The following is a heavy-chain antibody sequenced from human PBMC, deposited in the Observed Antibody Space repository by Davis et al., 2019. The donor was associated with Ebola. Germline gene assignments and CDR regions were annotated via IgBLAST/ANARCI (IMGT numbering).Heavy chain of an antibody. Sequence: HTGGSLRLSCAASGFIFSSYVMSWVRQAPGKGLVWVSRINGDETITAYADSVKGRFAISRDNTKNTLYLQMNSLRAEDTAVYYCTKDFDYVDGYWGQGTLVTVSS. CDR2: INGDETIT. D-gene: IGHD4-17*01. J-gene: IGHJ4*02. CDR3: TKDFDYVDGY. CDR1: GFIFSSYV. V-gene: IGHV3-74*01.